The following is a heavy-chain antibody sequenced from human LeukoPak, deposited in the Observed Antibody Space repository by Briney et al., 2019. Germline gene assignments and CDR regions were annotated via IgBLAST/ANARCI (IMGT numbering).Heavy chain of an antibody. Sequence: GGSLRLSCAASGFAFSNYNMNWVRQAPGKGLEWVSTISGSSTYIYYVDSVKGRFTISRDNAENSLYLQMNSLRAEDTAVYYCAREGSGWDKIDYWGQGTLVTVSS. D-gene: IGHD6-19*01. CDR3: AREGSGWDKIDY. V-gene: IGHV3-21*01. J-gene: IGHJ4*02. CDR1: GFAFSNYN. CDR2: ISGSSTYI.